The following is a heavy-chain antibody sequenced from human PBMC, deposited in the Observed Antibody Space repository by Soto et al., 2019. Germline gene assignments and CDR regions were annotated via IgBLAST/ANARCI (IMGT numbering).Heavy chain of an antibody. V-gene: IGHV1-2*02. CDR3: ARDRITGPTRYYYGMDV. Sequence: QVQLVQSGAEVKKPGASVKVSCKASGYTFTGYYMHWVRQAPGQGLEWMGWINPNSGGTNHAQKFQGRVTMTRDTSISTAYMELSRLRSDDTAVYYCARDRITGPTRYYYGMDVWGQGTTVTVSS. CDR2: INPNSGGT. J-gene: IGHJ6*02. D-gene: IGHD1-7*01. CDR1: GYTFTGYY.